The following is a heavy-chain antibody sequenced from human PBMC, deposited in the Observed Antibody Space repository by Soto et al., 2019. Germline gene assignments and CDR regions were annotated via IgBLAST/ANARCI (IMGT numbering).Heavy chain of an antibody. CDR1: GGSFSGYY. D-gene: IGHD3-10*01. CDR2: INHSGSA. Sequence: ASETLSLTCAVYGGSFSGYYWSWIRQPPGKGLEWIGEINHSGSANYKLPLKSRVTISVDTSKNQFSLKLSSVTAADTAVYYCAREGRDDYYYYYGMDVWGQGTTVTVSS. CDR3: AREGRDDYYYYYGMDV. V-gene: IGHV4-34*09. J-gene: IGHJ6*02.